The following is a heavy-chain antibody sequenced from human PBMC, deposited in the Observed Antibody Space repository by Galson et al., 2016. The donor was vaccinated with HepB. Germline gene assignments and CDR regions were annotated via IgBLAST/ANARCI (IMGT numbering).Heavy chain of an antibody. CDR1: GYTFINYG. CDR3: ARESLYCSGGNCYSPLGDY. CDR2: ISVDIGNT. J-gene: IGHJ4*02. V-gene: IGHV1-18*04. Sequence: SVKVSCKASGYTFINYGISWVRQAPGQGLEWMGWISVDIGNTNYAQKPQDRVTMTTDTSTSTAYMELRSLRSDDTALYYCARESLYCSGGNCYSPLGDYWGQGTLVTVSS. D-gene: IGHD2-15*01.